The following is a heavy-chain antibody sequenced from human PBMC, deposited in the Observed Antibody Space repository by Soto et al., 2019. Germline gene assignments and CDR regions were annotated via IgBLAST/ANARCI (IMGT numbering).Heavy chain of an antibody. Sequence: SETLSLTCTVSGGSIGSYYWSWIRQPPGKGLEWIGFIYYSGSTNYNPSLKSRVTISVDTSKNQFSLKLSSVTAAVTAVYYCARYGYDILTGYYTVDYWGQGNLVTVSS. D-gene: IGHD3-9*01. CDR1: GGSIGSYY. CDR3: ARYGYDILTGYYTVDY. CDR2: IYYSGST. V-gene: IGHV4-59*01. J-gene: IGHJ4*02.